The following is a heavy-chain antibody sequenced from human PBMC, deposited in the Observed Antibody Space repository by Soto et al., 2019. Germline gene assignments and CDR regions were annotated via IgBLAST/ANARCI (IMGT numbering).Heavy chain of an antibody. CDR1: GYTFTSYG. J-gene: IGHJ5*02. V-gene: IGHV1-18*01. Sequence: PSVRVSCKASGYTFTSYGISWLLQSPGQGLELMGWISAYNGNTNYAQKLQGRVTMTTDTSTSTAYMELRSLRSDDTAVYYCARDPYYDILTGYYISWFDPWGQGTLVTVSS. CDR2: ISAYNGNT. D-gene: IGHD3-9*01. CDR3: ARDPYYDILTGYYISWFDP.